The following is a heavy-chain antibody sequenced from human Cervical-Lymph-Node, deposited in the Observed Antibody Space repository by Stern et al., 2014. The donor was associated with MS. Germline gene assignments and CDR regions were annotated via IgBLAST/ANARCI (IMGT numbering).Heavy chain of an antibody. CDR1: GFTFSNYW. J-gene: IGHJ4*02. CDR3: ARSWELAFDY. Sequence: VQLVESGGGLVQPGGSLRLSCAASGFTFSNYWMHWVRQAPGKGLVWVSHIKSDGSRTSYADSVKGRLTISGDNAKNTLYLQMNSLRAEDTAVYYCARSWELAFDYWGQGTLVTVSS. D-gene: IGHD1-26*01. CDR2: IKSDGSRT. V-gene: IGHV3-74*02.